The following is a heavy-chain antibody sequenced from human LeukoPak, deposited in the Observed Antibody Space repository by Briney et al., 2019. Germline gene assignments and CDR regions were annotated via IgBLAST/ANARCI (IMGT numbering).Heavy chain of an antibody. CDR2: ISYDGSNK. J-gene: IGHJ4*02. V-gene: IGHV3-30-3*01. D-gene: IGHD5-18*01. Sequence: AGGSLRLSCAASGFTFSGYPIHWVRQAPGKGLEWVAVISYDGSNKYYADSVKGRFTISRDKSKDTLYLQMNSLRAEDTAVYYCARDRDTAMGLWGQGTLVTVSS. CDR1: GFTFSGYP. CDR3: ARDRDTAMGL.